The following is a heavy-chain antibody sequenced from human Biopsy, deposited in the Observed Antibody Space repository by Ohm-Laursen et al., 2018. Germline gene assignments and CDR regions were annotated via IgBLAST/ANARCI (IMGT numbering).Heavy chain of an antibody. Sequence: PSDTLSLTCAVYGESFNGYYWSWIRQTPGKGLEWIGEINHSGRTNYNPSLKSRVTISVDTSKNQFSLKVRFVTAADTAVYYCVRGVDYYDPYHYYALDVWGQGTTVTVSS. J-gene: IGHJ6*02. CDR3: VRGVDYYDPYHYYALDV. D-gene: IGHD3-22*01. CDR1: GESFNGYY. CDR2: INHSGRT. V-gene: IGHV4-34*01.